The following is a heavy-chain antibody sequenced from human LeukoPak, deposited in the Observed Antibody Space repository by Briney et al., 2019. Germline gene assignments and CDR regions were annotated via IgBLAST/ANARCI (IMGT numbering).Heavy chain of an antibody. D-gene: IGHD3-9*01. J-gene: IGHJ4*02. V-gene: IGHV1-69*13. CDR2: IIPIFGTA. CDR3: ASPVPSYDILTGPLDY. CDR1: GGTFSSYA. Sequence: SVKVSCKASGGTFSSYAISWVRQAPGQGPEWMGGIIPIFGTANYAQKFQGRVTITADESTSTAYMELSSLRSEDTAVYYCASPVPSYDILTGPLDYWGQGTLVTVSS.